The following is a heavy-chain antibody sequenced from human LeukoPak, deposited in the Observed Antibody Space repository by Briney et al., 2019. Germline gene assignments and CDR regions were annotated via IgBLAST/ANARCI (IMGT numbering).Heavy chain of an antibody. D-gene: IGHD5-18*01. J-gene: IGHJ3*02. Sequence: PGGSLRLSCAASGFTFSSHGMHWVRQAPGKGLEWVAGISYDGSNKYYADSVKGRFTISRDNSKNTLYLQMNSLRAEDTAVYYCAKPVRDTAMATHDAFDIWGQGTMVTVSS. V-gene: IGHV3-30*18. CDR1: GFTFSSHG. CDR2: ISYDGSNK. CDR3: AKPVRDTAMATHDAFDI.